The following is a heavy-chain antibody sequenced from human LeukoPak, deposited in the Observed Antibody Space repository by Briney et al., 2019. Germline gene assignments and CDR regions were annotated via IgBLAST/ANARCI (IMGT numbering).Heavy chain of an antibody. CDR3: ARDGGMQQLGFDY. V-gene: IGHV3-30-3*01. CDR1: GFTFSSYA. J-gene: IGHJ4*02. CDR2: ISYDGSNK. Sequence: HPGGSLRLSCAASGFTFSSYAMHWVRQAPGKGLEWVAVISYDGSNKYYADSVKGRFTISRDNSKNTLYLQMNSLRAEDTAVYYCARDGGMQQLGFDYWGQGTLVTVSS. D-gene: IGHD6-13*01.